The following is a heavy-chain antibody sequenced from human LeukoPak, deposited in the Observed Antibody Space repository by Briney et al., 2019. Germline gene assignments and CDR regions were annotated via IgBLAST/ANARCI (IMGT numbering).Heavy chain of an antibody. CDR3: ARAYTAMIKIFDY. D-gene: IGHD5-18*01. J-gene: IGHJ4*02. Sequence: PGGSLRLSCAASGFTFSSYAMSWVRQAPGKGLEWVSGINWNGGSTGYADSVKGRFTISRDNAKNSLYLQMNSLRAEDTALYYCARAYTAMIKIFDYWGQGTLVTVSS. CDR1: GFTFSSYA. CDR2: INWNGGST. V-gene: IGHV3-20*04.